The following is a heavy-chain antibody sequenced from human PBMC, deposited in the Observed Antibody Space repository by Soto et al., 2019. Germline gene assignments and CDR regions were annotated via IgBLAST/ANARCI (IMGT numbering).Heavy chain of an antibody. CDR2: SNHVGNT. Sequence: QVQLQQWGAGLLKPSETLSLTCAVYGGSFSGYYWSWIRQPPGKGLEWIGESNHVGNTNYNPSLTSPVTMSVDPSKNQFSLRLTSVTAPDTAVYSCARVLIAGVTTDRGQGTLVIASS. CDR1: GGSFSGYY. CDR3: ARVLIAGVTTD. V-gene: IGHV4-34*01. J-gene: IGHJ4*02. D-gene: IGHD5-18*01.